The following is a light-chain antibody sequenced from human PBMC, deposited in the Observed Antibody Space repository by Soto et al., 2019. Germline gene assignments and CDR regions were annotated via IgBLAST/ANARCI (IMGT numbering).Light chain of an antibody. CDR1: NSEVDNFNL. J-gene: IGLJ2*01. CDR3: CSYAGSSPYIG. CDR2: EGN. Sequence: QSVLTQPASVSGSPGQSITISCTGINSEVDNFNLVSWYQQYPDAAPNLIIYEGNKRPSGLSDRFSGSKSGNTASLTISGVQPEDEADYYCCSYAGSSPYIGFGGGTKVTVL. V-gene: IGLV2-23*01.